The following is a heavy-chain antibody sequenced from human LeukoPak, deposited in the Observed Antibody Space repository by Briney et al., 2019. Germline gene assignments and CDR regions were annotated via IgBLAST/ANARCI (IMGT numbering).Heavy chain of an antibody. CDR3: ASSGLGPGFDY. CDR2: IIPIFGTA. D-gene: IGHD5-12*01. J-gene: IGHJ4*02. Sequence: ASVKVSCKASGGTFSSYAISWERQAPGQGLEWMGGIIPIFGTANYAQKFQGRVTITAGESTSTAYMELSSLRSEDTAVYYCASSGLGPGFDYWGQGTLVTVSS. V-gene: IGHV1-69*13. CDR1: GGTFSSYA.